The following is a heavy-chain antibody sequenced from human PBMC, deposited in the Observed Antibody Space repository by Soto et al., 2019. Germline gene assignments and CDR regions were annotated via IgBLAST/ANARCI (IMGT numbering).Heavy chain of an antibody. Sequence: QVQLVQSGAEVKKPGSSVKVSCKASGGTFSNYAITWVRQAPGQGLEWVGRIIPISGTTNVAQKFQGRVTITADESTTTANMELSGLRSDDTAVYYCAKDGGADGYFGNWLDPWGQGTLVTVSS. J-gene: IGHJ5*02. V-gene: IGHV1-69*15. D-gene: IGHD5-12*01. CDR1: GGTFSNYA. CDR3: AKDGGADGYFGNWLDP. CDR2: IIPISGTT.